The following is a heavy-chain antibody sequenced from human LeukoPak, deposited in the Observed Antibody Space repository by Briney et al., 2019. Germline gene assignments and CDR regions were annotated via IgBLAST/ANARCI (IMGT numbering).Heavy chain of an antibody. D-gene: IGHD5-24*01. CDR1: GFTVSSSY. J-gene: IGHJ3*02. CDR3: AKKRDAFDI. V-gene: IGHV3-53*01. Sequence: GGSLRLSCAASGFTVSSSYMSWVRQAPGKGLEGGSVFYSGGKTYYTDSVKGRFTISRDNSNNTLYLHMNSLRAEDTAMYYCAKKRDAFDIWGQGTVVAVSS. CDR2: FYSGGKT.